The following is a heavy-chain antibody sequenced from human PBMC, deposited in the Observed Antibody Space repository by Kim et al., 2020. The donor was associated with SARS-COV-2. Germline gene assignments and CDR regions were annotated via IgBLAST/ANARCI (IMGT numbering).Heavy chain of an antibody. D-gene: IGHD6-13*01. J-gene: IGHJ6*02. CDR1: GYTFTSYD. Sequence: ASVKVSCKASGYTFTSYDINWVRQATGQGLEWMGWMNPNSGNTGYAQKFQGRVTMTRNTSISTAYMELSSLRSEDTAVYYCARGSLLNNSSSWARWFYYYGMDVWGQGTTVTVSS. CDR3: ARGSLLNNSSSWARWFYYYGMDV. CDR2: MNPNSGNT. V-gene: IGHV1-8*01.